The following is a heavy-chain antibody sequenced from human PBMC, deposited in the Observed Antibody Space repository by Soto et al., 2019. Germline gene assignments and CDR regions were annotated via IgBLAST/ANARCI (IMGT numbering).Heavy chain of an antibody. CDR1: GGSISSSSYY. CDR3: ARRGDCSSTSCYDPYHYFDY. CDR2: IYYSGST. J-gene: IGHJ4*02. V-gene: IGHV4-39*01. Sequence: SETLSLTCTVSGGSISSSSYYWGWIRQPPGKGLEWIGSIYYSGSTYYNPSLKSRVTISVDTSKNQFSLKLSSVTAAETAVYYCARRGDCSSTSCYDPYHYFDYWGQGTLVTVSS. D-gene: IGHD2-2*03.